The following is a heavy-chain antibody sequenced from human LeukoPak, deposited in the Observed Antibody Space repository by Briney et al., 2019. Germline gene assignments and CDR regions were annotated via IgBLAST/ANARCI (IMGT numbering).Heavy chain of an antibody. Sequence: SETLSLTCTVSGGSVSSYYWSWIRQPPGKGLEWIGYIYNSENTKYNSSLESRVTISVDTSKNQFSLKLSSVTAADTAVYYCARAKYSGYDSGGNYYYGMDVWGQGTTVTVSS. CDR1: GGSVSSYY. CDR3: ARAKYSGYDSGGNYYYGMDV. V-gene: IGHV4-59*02. CDR2: IYNSENT. J-gene: IGHJ6*02. D-gene: IGHD5-12*01.